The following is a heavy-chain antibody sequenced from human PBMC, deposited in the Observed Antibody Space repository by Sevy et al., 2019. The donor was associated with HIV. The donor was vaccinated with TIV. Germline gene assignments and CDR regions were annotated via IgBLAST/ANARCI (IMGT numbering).Heavy chain of an antibody. CDR1: GYSFTSYW. CDR3: ARHGTHYSDSSGYYYVGRDWFDP. Sequence: GESLKISCKGSGYSFTSYWIGWVRQMPGKGLEWMGIIYPGDSDTRYSPSFQGPVTISADKSISTAYLQWSSLKASDTAMHYCARHGTHYSDSSGYYYVGRDWFDPWGQGTLVTLSS. V-gene: IGHV5-51*01. CDR2: IYPGDSDT. J-gene: IGHJ5*02. D-gene: IGHD3-22*01.